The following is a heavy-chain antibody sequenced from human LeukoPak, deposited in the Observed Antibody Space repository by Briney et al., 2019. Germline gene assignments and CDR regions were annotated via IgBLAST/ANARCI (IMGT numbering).Heavy chain of an antibody. J-gene: IGHJ3*02. D-gene: IGHD4-17*01. V-gene: IGHV4-59*02. Sequence: PSDTLSLTCSVSGGSVSNCWSWIRQPPGKGLEWIGHIYYRGSTNYNPSLKSRVTISVDTSKNHFCLKVTSVTAADTAVYYCARVGPTDDYGDSHDAFDIWGQGTLVAVSS. CDR2: IYYRGST. CDR3: ARVGPTDDYGDSHDAFDI. CDR1: GGSVSNC.